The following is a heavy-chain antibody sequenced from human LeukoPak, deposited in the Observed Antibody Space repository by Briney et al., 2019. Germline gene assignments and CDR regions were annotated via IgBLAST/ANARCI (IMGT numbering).Heavy chain of an antibody. CDR3: ARDHSSGSYGWVY. CDR2: IKQDGSEK. D-gene: IGHD1-26*01. Sequence: GGSLRLSCAASRLTFSSYWMSWVRQAPGKGLEWVANIKQDGSEKYYVDSVKGRFTISRDNAKNSLYLQMNSLRAEDTAVYYCARDHSSGSYGWVYWGQGTLVTVSS. CDR1: RLTFSSYW. J-gene: IGHJ4*02. V-gene: IGHV3-7*01.